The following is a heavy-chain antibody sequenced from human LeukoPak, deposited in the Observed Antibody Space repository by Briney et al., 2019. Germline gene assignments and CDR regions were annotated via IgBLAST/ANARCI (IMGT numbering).Heavy chain of an antibody. V-gene: IGHV3-21*01. Sequence: GGSLRLPCAASGFTFSSYSMNWVRQAPGKGLEWVSSISSSSSYIYYADSVKGRFTISRDNAKNSLYLQMNSLRAEDTAVYYCASGIAAAGISSDYWGQGTLVTVSS. D-gene: IGHD6-13*01. CDR3: ASGIAAAGISSDY. J-gene: IGHJ4*02. CDR2: ISSSSSYI. CDR1: GFTFSSYS.